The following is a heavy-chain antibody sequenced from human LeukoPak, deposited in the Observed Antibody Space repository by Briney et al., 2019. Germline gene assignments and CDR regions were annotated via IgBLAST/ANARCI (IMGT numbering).Heavy chain of an antibody. D-gene: IGHD3-22*01. CDR3: ARTYYYDSSGYYNWGGFDY. Sequence: GRSLRLSCAASGFTFSSYAMHWVRQAPGKGLEWVAVISYDGSNKYYADSVKGRFTISRDNSKNTLYLQMNSLRAEDTAVYYCARTYYYDSSGYYNWGGFDYWGQGTLVTVSS. J-gene: IGHJ4*02. CDR2: ISYDGSNK. CDR1: GFTFSSYA. V-gene: IGHV3-30-3*01.